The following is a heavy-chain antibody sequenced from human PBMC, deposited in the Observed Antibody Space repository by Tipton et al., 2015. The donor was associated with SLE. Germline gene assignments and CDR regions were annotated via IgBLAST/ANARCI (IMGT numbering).Heavy chain of an antibody. J-gene: IGHJ3*02. V-gene: IGHV1-18*01. Sequence: QSGAEVKKPGASVKVSCKASGYTFTSYGISWVRQAPGQGLEWMGWISAYNGNTNYAQKLQGRVTMTTDTSTSTAYMELRSLRSDDTAVYYCWVTFWSSYYTTYDAFDIWGQGTMVTVSS. CDR2: ISAYNGNT. CDR3: WVTFWSSYYTTYDAFDI. D-gene: IGHD3-3*01. CDR1: GYTFTSYG.